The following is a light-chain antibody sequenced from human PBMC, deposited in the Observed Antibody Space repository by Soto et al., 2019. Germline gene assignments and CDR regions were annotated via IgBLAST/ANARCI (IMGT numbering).Light chain of an antibody. CDR2: EVN. CDR1: SSDVGGYKF. V-gene: IGLV2-14*01. J-gene: IGLJ3*02. Sequence: QSVLTQPASVSASPGQSITISCTGTSSDVGGYKFVSWYQHHPGKAPKLMIYEVNNRPSGVSNRFSGSKSGNTASLTISGLQSEDEADYYCLSYTSANTRVFGGGTEVTVL. CDR3: LSYTSANTRV.